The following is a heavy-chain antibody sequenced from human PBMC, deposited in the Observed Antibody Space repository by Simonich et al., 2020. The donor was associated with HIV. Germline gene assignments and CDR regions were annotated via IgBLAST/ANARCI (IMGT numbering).Heavy chain of an antibody. J-gene: IGHJ5*02. CDR1: GGSFSSYY. D-gene: IGHD3-22*01. V-gene: IGHV4-34*04. Sequence: QVQLQQWGAGLLKPSETLSLTCAVYGGSFSSYYWNWIRQPPGKGLEWIGEINHSGRTNNTPPPKRRDTISVDTSKNQCSLKLNSVTAADTAVYYCARGSMIAVVRNWFDPWGQGALVTVSS. CDR2: INHSGRT. CDR3: ARGSMIAVVRNWFDP.